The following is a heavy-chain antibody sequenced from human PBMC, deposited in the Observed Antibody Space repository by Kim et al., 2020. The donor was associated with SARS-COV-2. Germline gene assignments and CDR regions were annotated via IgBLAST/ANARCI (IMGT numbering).Heavy chain of an antibody. CDR1: GGSISSYY. Sequence: SETLSLTCTVSGGSISSYYWSWIRQPPGKGLEWIGYIYYSGSTNYNPSLKSRVTISVDTSKNQFSLKLSSVTAADTAVYYCARVRAKAPPDLLWFGDGWFDPWGQGTLVTVSS. J-gene: IGHJ5*02. V-gene: IGHV4-59*01. CDR3: ARVRAKAPPDLLWFGDGWFDP. CDR2: IYYSGST. D-gene: IGHD3-10*01.